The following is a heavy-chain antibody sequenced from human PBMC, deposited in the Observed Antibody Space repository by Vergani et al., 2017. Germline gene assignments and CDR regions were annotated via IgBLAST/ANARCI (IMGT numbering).Heavy chain of an antibody. J-gene: IGHJ6*02. Sequence: QVQLVQSGAEVKKPGASVKVSCKASGYTFTSYGISWVRQAPGQGLEWMGWISAYNGNTNYAQKLQGRVTMTTDTSTSTAYMELRSLRSDDTAVYYCARDPYIVVVRAAPYYYYYYGMDVWGQGTTVTVSS. CDR2: ISAYNGNT. CDR1: GYTFTSYG. D-gene: IGHD2-2*01. V-gene: IGHV1-18*04. CDR3: ARDPYIVVVRAAPYYYYYYGMDV.